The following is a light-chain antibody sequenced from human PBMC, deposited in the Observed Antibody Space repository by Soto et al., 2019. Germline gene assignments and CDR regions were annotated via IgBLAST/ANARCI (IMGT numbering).Light chain of an antibody. CDR2: SNN. V-gene: IGLV1-44*01. CDR1: SSNIGSNT. Sequence: QSVLTQPTSASGTPGQRVTISCSGSSSNIGSNTVNWYQQLPGTAPKLLIYSNNQRPSGVPDRVSGSKSGTSASLAISGLQSEDEADYYCAAWDDTLNGAVFGGGTQLTDL. CDR3: AAWDDTLNGAV. J-gene: IGLJ7*01.